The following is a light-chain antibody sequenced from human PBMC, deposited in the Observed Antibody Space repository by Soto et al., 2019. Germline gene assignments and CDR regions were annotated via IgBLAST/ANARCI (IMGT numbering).Light chain of an antibody. J-gene: IGKJ4*01. CDR1: QSVGSNY. V-gene: IGKV3-20*01. CDR3: QQYASSPLLT. Sequence: ELGFTQSPGTVSLCPGERASRSCRASQSVGSNYLAWYQQKPGQAPRLLIFGTSRRATGIPDRFSGSGSGTDFTLSISRLEPEDFAVYYCQQYASSPLLTFGGGTKVDI. CDR2: GTS.